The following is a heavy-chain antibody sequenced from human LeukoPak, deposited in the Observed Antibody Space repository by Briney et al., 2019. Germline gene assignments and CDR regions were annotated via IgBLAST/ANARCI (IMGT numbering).Heavy chain of an antibody. CDR2: ISGSGGST. CDR1: GFTFSSYA. V-gene: IGHV3-23*01. D-gene: IGHD3-22*01. J-gene: IGHJ3*02. Sequence: GGSLRLSCAASGFTFSSYAMSWVRQAPGKGLEWVSAISGSGGSTYYADSVKGRFTISRDNSKNTLYLQMNSLRAEDTAVYYCGKGGNVITFPFDTWGKGKMVTASP. CDR3: GKGGNVITFPFDT.